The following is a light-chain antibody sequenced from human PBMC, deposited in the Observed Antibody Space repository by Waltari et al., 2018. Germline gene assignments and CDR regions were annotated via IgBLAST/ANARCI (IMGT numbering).Light chain of an antibody. Sequence: SYVLTQPPSVSVAPGQTATITCEESNIGSKTVHWYRQKPGQAPVVVGYDDTFRPSGFPERFSGSNSGRTATLTISRVEAGDEADYYCQVWDSSSKYVFGTGTKVTVL. V-gene: IGLV3-21*02. CDR3: QVWDSSSKYV. CDR2: DDT. CDR1: NIGSKT. J-gene: IGLJ1*01.